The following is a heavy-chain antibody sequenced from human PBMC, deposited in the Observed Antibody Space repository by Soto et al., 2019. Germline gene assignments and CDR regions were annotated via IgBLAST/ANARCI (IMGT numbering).Heavy chain of an antibody. D-gene: IGHD2-2*01. CDR2: INSDGSST. CDR3: ARGCGTSCAGRAG. J-gene: IGHJ4*02. CDR1: GFTFSSYW. V-gene: IGHV3-74*01. Sequence: EVQLVESGGGLVQPGGSLRLSCAASGFTFSSYWMHWVRQSPGKGLVWVSRINSDGSSTSYADSVKGRFTISRDNAKNTLYLQMNSLRAEDTAVYYCARGCGTSCAGRAGWGQGTLVTVS.